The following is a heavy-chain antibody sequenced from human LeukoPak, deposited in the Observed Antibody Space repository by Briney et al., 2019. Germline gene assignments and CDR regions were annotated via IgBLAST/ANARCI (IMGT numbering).Heavy chain of an antibody. V-gene: IGHV3-23*01. J-gene: IGHJ6*03. D-gene: IGHD4-11*01. CDR1: GFTFSNYA. CDR3: ARVLKTVTTHYYYYYMDV. CDR2: ISGSGGST. Sequence: GGSLRLSCAASGFTFSNYAMSWVRQAPGKGLEWVSVISGSGGSTYYADSVKGRFTISRDNSKNTLYLQMNSLRAEDTAVYYCARVLKTVTTHYYYYYMDVWGKGTTVTVSS.